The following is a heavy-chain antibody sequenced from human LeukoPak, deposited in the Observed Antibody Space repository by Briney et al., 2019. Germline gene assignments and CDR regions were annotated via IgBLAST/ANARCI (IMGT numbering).Heavy chain of an antibody. J-gene: IGHJ1*01. D-gene: IGHD4-23*01. Sequence: PGGSLRLSCAASGFTFSAYAMSWVRQAPGQGLEWVSTIGGGGSDTFYADSVKGRFTISRDSSKNTLSLQMNSLRAEDTAVYYCAKTTAVATPPLYFQNWGQGTLVTVSS. V-gene: IGHV3-23*01. CDR1: GFTFSAYA. CDR3: AKTTAVATPPLYFQN. CDR2: IGGGGSDT.